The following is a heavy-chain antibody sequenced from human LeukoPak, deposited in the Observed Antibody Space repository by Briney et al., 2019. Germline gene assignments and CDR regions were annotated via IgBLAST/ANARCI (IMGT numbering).Heavy chain of an antibody. J-gene: IGHJ6*03. CDR1: GGTFSSYA. V-gene: IGHV1-69*05. D-gene: IGHD1-26*01. CDR2: NIPIFGTA. CDR3: ARCGSGGSYYYYYYMDV. Sequence: SVKVSCKASGGTFSSYAISWVRQAPGQGLEWMGGNIPIFGTANYAQKFQGRAPINTDESTRTASIELSSLRYEDTAVYFCARCGSGGSYYYYYYMDVWGKGTTVTVSS.